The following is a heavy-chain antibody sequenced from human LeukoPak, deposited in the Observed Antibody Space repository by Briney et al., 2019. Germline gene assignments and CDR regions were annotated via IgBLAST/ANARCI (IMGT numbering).Heavy chain of an antibody. D-gene: IGHD3-16*01. CDR3: ARGGGLEV. Sequence: GALRLSCAASGFTFCIYWVNWGRQALGKGLEWLASRNLICMVHYYVDSVKGRSTISRDNAKNSLHLQMSKLRAEDTAVYFWARGGGLEVWGQGATVTVAS. CDR1: GFTFCIYW. CDR2: RNLICMVH. J-gene: IGHJ6*02. V-gene: IGHV3-7*03.